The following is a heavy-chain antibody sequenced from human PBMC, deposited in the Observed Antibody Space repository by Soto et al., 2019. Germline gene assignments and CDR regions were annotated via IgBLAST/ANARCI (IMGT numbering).Heavy chain of an antibody. D-gene: IGHD1-26*01. Sequence: GESLKISCAASGFTFSSYWMSWVRQAPGKGLECVANIKQDGSEKYYVDSVKGRFTISRDNAKNSLYLQMNSLRAEDTAVYYCASATSPYYFDYWGQGTLVTVSS. CDR2: IKQDGSEK. V-gene: IGHV3-7*03. CDR1: GFTFSSYW. CDR3: ASATSPYYFDY. J-gene: IGHJ4*02.